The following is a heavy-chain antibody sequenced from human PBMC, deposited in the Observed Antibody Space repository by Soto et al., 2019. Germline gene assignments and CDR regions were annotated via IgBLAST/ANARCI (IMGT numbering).Heavy chain of an antibody. V-gene: IGHV3-23*01. CDR2: ISGSGGSA. D-gene: IGHD4-17*01. Sequence: GGSLRLSCAASVFTFSRYAMSCVRQAPGKGLEWVSAISGSGGSAYYADSVRGRVTISRDNSKNTLYLQMSSLRAEDTAVYYCAKDSAMTTVTQNWFDPWGQGTLVTVSS. CDR3: AKDSAMTTVTQNWFDP. J-gene: IGHJ5*02. CDR1: VFTFSRYA.